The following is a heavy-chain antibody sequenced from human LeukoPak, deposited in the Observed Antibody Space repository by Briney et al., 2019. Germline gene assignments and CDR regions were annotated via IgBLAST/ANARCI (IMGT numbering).Heavy chain of an antibody. CDR1: GFTFSHHG. Sequence: GGSLRLSCAASGFTFSHHGMHWVRQAPGKGLEWVAFIRYEGRNKHYADSVKGRFTVSRDNAKNTLYLQMNSLRAEDTAVYYCARDINYYDSSGYYKDYWGQGTLVTVSS. V-gene: IGHV3-30*02. CDR3: ARDINYYDSSGYYKDY. D-gene: IGHD3-22*01. J-gene: IGHJ4*02. CDR2: IRYEGRNK.